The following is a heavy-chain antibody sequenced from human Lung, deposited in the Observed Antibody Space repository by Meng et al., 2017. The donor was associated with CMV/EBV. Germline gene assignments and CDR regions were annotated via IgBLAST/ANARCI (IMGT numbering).Heavy chain of an antibody. CDR2: IYWDDDK. CDR3: ALFTRSWFDP. V-gene: IGHV2-5*02. J-gene: IGHJ5*02. D-gene: IGHD2-2*01. Sequence: QIPLKESCPTLVTPTQTLTLNCTVSWFSLSTSEVGVGWIRQPPGKALEWLAVIYWDDDKRYSPSLKSRLTITKDTSKNQVVPTLTNMDPVDTAIYYCALFTRSWFDPWGQGTLVTVSS. CDR1: WFSLSTSEVG.